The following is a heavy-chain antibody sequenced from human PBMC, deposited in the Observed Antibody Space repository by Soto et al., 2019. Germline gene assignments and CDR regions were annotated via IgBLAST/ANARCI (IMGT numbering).Heavy chain of an antibody. V-gene: IGHV4-59*01. CDR2: IYYSGST. CDR1: GGSISSYY. Sequence: SSETLSLTCTVSGGSISSYYWSWIRQPPGKGLEWIGYIYYSGSTNYNPSLKSRVTISVDTSKNQFSLKLSSVTAADTAVYYCARGGLGTFDYWGQGTLVTVSS. D-gene: IGHD1-1*01. CDR3: ARGGLGTFDY. J-gene: IGHJ4*02.